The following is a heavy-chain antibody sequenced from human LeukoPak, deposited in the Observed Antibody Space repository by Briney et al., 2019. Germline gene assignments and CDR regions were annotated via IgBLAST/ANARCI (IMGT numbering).Heavy chain of an antibody. V-gene: IGHV3-48*03. J-gene: IGHJ3*02. D-gene: IGHD1-26*01. CDR1: GFTFRSYE. Sequence: GGSLRLSCAASGFTFRSYEMSWVRQAPGKGLEWIAYIRSSGSNMNYADSVRGRFSISRDNAKDSLYLQMNSLRAEDTAIYYCARDGLSGDQAFDAFDIWGQGTMVTVSS. CDR3: ARDGLSGDQAFDAFDI. CDR2: IRSSGSNM.